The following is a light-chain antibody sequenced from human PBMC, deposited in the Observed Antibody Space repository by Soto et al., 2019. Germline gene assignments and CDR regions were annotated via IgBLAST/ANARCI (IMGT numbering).Light chain of an antibody. CDR3: QQRTSWLT. V-gene: IGKV3-11*01. J-gene: IGKJ3*01. CDR1: QNVSTY. Sequence: EIVLTQSPATLSLSPGERATLSCRASQNVSTYLAWYQQKPGQAPRLLIYDASNRATGIPARCSGSGSGTDFTLTISSLEPEDFAVYYGQQRTSWLTVGPGTKVDIK. CDR2: DAS.